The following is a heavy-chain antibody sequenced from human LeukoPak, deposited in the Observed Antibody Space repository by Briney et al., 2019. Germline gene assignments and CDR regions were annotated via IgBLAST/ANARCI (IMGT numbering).Heavy chain of an antibody. V-gene: IGHV3-21*01. J-gene: IGHJ4*02. CDR1: GFTFSSYS. CDR2: ISSSSSYI. D-gene: IGHD3-10*01. CDR3: ARSRPTGWFGELSFDY. Sequence: PGGSLRLSCAASGFTFSSYSMNWVRQAPGKGLEWVSSISSSSSYIYYADSVKGRFSISRDNAKNSLYLQMNSLRAEDTAVYYCARSRPTGWFGELSFDYWGQGTLVTVSS.